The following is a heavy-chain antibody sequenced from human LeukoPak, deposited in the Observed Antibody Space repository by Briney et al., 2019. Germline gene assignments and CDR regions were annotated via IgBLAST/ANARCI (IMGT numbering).Heavy chain of an antibody. CDR1: GGSFSGYY. CDR2: INHSGST. CDR3: ARDRVPTYYDFWSGYPFDY. J-gene: IGHJ4*02. D-gene: IGHD3-3*01. V-gene: IGHV4-34*01. Sequence: PSETPSLTCAVYGGSFSGYYWSWIRQPPGKGLEWIGEINHSGSTNYNPSLKSRVTISVDTSKNQFSLKLSSVTAADTAVYYCARDRVPTYYDFWSGYPFDYWGQGTLVTVSS.